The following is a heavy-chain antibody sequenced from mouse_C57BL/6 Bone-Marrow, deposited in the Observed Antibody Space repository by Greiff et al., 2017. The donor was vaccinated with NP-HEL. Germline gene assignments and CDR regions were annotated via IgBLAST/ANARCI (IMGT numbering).Heavy chain of an antibody. V-gene: IGHV1-54*01. D-gene: IGHD4-1*01. J-gene: IGHJ3*01. CDR2: INPGSGGT. Sequence: VQLQQSGAELVRPGTSVKVSCKASGYAFTNYLIEWVKQRPGQGLAWIGVINPGSGGTNYNEKFKGKATLTADKSSSTAYMQLSSLTSEDSAVYFCARDWAFAYWGQGTLVTVSA. CDR1: GYAFTNYL. CDR3: ARDWAFAY.